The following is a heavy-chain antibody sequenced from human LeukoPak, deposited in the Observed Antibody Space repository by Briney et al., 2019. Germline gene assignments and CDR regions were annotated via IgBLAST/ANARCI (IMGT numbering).Heavy chain of an antibody. CDR2: MNPHGDYT. CDR3: ARGLRDGLTGNDVLDV. J-gene: IGHJ3*01. D-gene: IGHD3-9*01. CDR1: GYNFKIYD. V-gene: IGHV1-8*01. Sequence: GASVTVSFKASGYNFKIYDINWVRQASGQGLEWMAWMNPHGDYTGYAQKFQDRVTTTSDSSTTTAYVELRSLTSEDTALYYCARGLRDGLTGNDVLDVWGLGAMVIVTS.